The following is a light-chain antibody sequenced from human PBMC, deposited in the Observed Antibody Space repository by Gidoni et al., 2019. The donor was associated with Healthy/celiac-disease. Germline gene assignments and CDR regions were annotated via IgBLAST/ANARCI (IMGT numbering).Light chain of an antibody. CDR1: QSISSY. CDR2: AAS. Sequence: DIQMTQSPSSLSASVGDRVTITCRASQSISSYLNWYQQKPGKAPKLLIYAASSLQSRVPSRFSGSGSGTDFTLTISSLQPEDFATYYCQQSYSTPRETFXGXTKVEIK. J-gene: IGKJ4*01. V-gene: IGKV1-39*01. CDR3: QQSYSTPRET.